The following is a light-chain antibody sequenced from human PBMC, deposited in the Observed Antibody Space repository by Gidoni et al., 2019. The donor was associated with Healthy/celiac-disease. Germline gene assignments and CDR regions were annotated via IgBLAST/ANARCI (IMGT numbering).Light chain of an antibody. CDR3: SSYAGSNNLV. CDR2: EVS. Sequence: QSALTQPPSASGSPGQSVPIPSPGTGSHVGGYNYVSWYHQHPGKAPKLMIYEVSKRPSGVPDRFSGSKSGNTASLTVSGLQAEDEADYYCSSYAGSNNLVFGGGTKLTVL. V-gene: IGLV2-8*01. J-gene: IGLJ2*01. CDR1: GSHVGGYNY.